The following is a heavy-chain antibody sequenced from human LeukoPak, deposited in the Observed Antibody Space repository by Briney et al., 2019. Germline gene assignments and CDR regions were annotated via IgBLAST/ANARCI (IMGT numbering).Heavy chain of an antibody. J-gene: IGHJ5*02. D-gene: IGHD2-2*01. CDR2: ISGSGDST. Sequence: GGSLRLSCVASGFTFSDYYMSWIRQAPGKGLEWVSDISGSGDSTDYADSVRGRLTISRDNSKNTVYLQMSSLRAEDTAVYHCAKRAYCSGTTCYGNYFDPWGQGTLVTVSS. CDR3: AKRAYCSGTTCYGNYFDP. V-gene: IGHV3-23*01. CDR1: GFTFSDYY.